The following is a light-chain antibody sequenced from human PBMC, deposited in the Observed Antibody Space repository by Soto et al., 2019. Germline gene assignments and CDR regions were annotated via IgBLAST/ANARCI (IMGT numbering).Light chain of an antibody. Sequence: QSALTQPPSASGSPGQSVTISCTGTNSAVGGYNYVSWYQQHPGKAPKLIIYEVNKRPSGVPDRFSGSKSGNTASLTVSGLQAEDEADYYCSSYAGSNNFFXXGXXXTVL. CDR1: NSAVGGYNY. J-gene: IGLJ2*01. CDR2: EVN. CDR3: SSYAGSNNF. V-gene: IGLV2-8*01.